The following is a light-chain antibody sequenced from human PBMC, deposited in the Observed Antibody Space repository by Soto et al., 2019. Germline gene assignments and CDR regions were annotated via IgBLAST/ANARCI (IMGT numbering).Light chain of an antibody. CDR1: QTVTTH. Sequence: IVLTQSPATLSLSPGERATLSCRASQTVTTHLAWYQHKPGQAPRLLIYDASSRATGIPARFSGSGSETDFTLTISSLEPEDSAVYYSHQRHNWLTFRGRTKVEIK. J-gene: IGKJ4*01. V-gene: IGKV3-11*01. CDR3: HQRHNWLT. CDR2: DAS.